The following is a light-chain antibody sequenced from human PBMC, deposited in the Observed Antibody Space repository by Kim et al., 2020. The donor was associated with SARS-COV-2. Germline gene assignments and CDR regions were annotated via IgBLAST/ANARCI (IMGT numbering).Light chain of an antibody. CDR3: QQYYSTLLT. V-gene: IGKV4-1*01. Sequence: DIVMTQSPDSLAVSLGERATINCKSSQSVLYSSNNKNYLAWYQQKPGQPPKLLIYWASTRESGVPDRFSGNGSGTDFTLTISSLQAEDVAVYYCQQYYSTLLTFGGGTKVDIK. CDR2: WAS. CDR1: QSVLYSSNNKNY. J-gene: IGKJ4*01.